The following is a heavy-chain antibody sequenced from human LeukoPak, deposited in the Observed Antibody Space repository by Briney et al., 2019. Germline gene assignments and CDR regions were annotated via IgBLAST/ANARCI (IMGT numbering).Heavy chain of an antibody. CDR1: GYSFTSYW. CDR3: ARPTPGSSIDY. D-gene: IGHD3-10*01. V-gene: IGHV5-51*01. CDR2: IFPADSDT. J-gene: IGHJ4*02. Sequence: GESLKISCKASGYSFTSYWIGWVRQMPGKGLEWMGIIFPADSDTKYSPSSQGQVTISVDRSISTTYLQWSSLKASDTAIYYCARPTPGSSIDYWGQGTLVTVSS.